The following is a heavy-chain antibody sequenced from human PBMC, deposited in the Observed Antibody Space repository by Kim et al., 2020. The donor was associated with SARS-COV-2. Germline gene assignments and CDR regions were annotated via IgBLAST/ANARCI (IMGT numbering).Heavy chain of an antibody. CDR1: GFTFSNAW. D-gene: IGHD3-3*01. Sequence: GGSLRLSCAASGFTFSNAWMSWVRQAPGKGLEWVGRIKSKTDGGTTDYAAPVKGRFTISRDDSKNTLYLQMNSLKTEDTAVYYCTTGGITIFGVVTSHRDYWGQGTLVTVSS. CDR2: IKSKTDGGTT. J-gene: IGHJ4*02. CDR3: TTGGITIFGVVTSHRDY. V-gene: IGHV3-15*01.